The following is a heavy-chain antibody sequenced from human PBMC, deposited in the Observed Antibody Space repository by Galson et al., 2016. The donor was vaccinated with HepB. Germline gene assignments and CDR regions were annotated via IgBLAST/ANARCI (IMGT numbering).Heavy chain of an antibody. CDR1: GDSVSSNSAA. V-gene: IGHV6-1*01. CDR3: ARDGGYCSTTNCYTGYYGMDV. D-gene: IGHD2-2*02. CDR2: TYYRSKWYD. Sequence: CAISGDSVSSNSAAWNWIRQSPSRGLEWLGRTYYRSKWYDDYAVSVKSRIIINPDTSKNQFSLQLNSVTPEDTAVYYCARDGGYCSTTNCYTGYYGMDVWGQGTTVTVSS. J-gene: IGHJ6*02.